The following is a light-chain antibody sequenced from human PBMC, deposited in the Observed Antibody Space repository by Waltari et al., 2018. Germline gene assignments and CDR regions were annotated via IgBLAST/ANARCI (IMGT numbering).Light chain of an antibody. J-gene: IGLJ2*01. Sequence: QSALTQPASVSGSPGQSITISCTGTSSDIGTYSLVSGYQQHPGKAPKLIIYEVNERPSGVSHRFSGSKSGNTASLAISGLQTEDEADYYCSSYAGANLVKFGGGTKLTVL. CDR2: EVN. CDR1: SSDIGTYSL. V-gene: IGLV2-23*02. CDR3: SSYAGANLVK.